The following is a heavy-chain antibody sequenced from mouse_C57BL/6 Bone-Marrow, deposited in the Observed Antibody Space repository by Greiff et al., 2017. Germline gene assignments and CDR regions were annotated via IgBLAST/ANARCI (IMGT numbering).Heavy chain of an antibody. CDR2: ISSGGSYT. D-gene: IGHD2-2*01. V-gene: IGHV5-6*01. Sequence: EVHLVESGGDLVKPGGSLKLSCAASGFTFSSYGMSWVRQTPDKRLEWVATISSGGSYTYYPDSVKGRFTISRDNAKNTLYLQMSSLKSEDTAMYYCARHLGLPFAYWGQGTLVTVSA. J-gene: IGHJ3*01. CDR3: ARHLGLPFAY. CDR1: GFTFSSYG.